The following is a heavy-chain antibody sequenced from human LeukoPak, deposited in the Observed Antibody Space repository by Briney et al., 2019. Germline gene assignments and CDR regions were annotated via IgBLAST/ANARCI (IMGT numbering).Heavy chain of an antibody. J-gene: IGHJ4*02. Sequence: PPGGSLSLSCAASGFTFSTYWMSWVRPAPGKGLEWVANINQDESEKYYVDSVKGRFTISRDNAKNSLYLQMNSLRAEDTAVYYCARVGLLWFGEFDYWGQGTLVTVSS. D-gene: IGHD3-10*01. V-gene: IGHV3-7*05. CDR2: INQDESEK. CDR1: GFTFSTYW. CDR3: ARVGLLWFGEFDY.